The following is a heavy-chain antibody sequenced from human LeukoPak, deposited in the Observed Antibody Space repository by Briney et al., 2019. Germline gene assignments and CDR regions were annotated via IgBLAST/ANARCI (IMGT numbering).Heavy chain of an antibody. CDR3: ARGKEYYGFSDGMDV. D-gene: IGHD3-10*01. CDR1: GGSISSGGYY. Sequence: SQTLSLTCTVSGGSISSGGYYWSWIRQHPGKGLEWIGYIYYSGSTYYNPSLKSRVTISVDTSKNQFSLKLSSVTAADTAVYYCARGKEYYGFSDGMDVWGQGTTVTVSS. V-gene: IGHV4-31*03. CDR2: IYYSGST. J-gene: IGHJ6*02.